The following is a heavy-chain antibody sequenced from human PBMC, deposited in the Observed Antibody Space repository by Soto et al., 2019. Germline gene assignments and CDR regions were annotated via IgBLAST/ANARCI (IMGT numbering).Heavy chain of an antibody. CDR1: GFTFTDYW. D-gene: IGHD3-3*01. J-gene: IGHJ5*02. CDR2: IKQDGNQK. Sequence: EVQLVESGGALVQPGGSLRLSCAASGFTFTDYWMNWVRQAPGKGLEWVANIKQDGNQKYYVDSVKGRFTISRDNAKNSLYLQINSLRDEGTALYYCANMIFGVGSDHWGQGTLVTVSS. V-gene: IGHV3-7*01. CDR3: ANMIFGVGSDH.